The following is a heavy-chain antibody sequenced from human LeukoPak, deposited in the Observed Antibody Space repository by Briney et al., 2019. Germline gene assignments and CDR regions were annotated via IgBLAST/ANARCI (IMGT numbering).Heavy chain of an antibody. J-gene: IGHJ6*03. D-gene: IGHD3-10*01. V-gene: IGHV3-74*01. CDR2: INSDGSTT. CDR1: GFTFTTYW. CDR3: ARGGLGTMVRGTYYYYYMDV. Sequence: GGSLRLSCAASGFTFTTYWMHWVRQAPGKGLVWVSRINSDGSTTSDADSVKGRFTISRDNAKNTMYLQMNSLRVEDTAVYYCARGGLGTMVRGTYYYYYMDVWGKGTTVTVSS.